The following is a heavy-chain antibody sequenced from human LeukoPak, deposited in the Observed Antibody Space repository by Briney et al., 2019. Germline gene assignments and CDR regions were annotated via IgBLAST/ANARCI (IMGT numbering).Heavy chain of an antibody. CDR3: ARSGLFTMIVVVGVFDI. D-gene: IGHD3-22*01. J-gene: IGHJ3*02. Sequence: ASVTVSCTASGYTFTGYYMHWVRQAPGQGLEWMGWINPNSGGTNYAQKFQGRVTMTRDTSISTAYMELSRLRSDDTAVYYCARSGLFTMIVVVGVFDIWGQGTMVTVSS. CDR1: GYTFTGYY. CDR2: INPNSGGT. V-gene: IGHV1-2*02.